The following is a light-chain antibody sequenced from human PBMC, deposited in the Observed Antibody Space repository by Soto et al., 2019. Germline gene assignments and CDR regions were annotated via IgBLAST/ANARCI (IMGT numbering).Light chain of an antibody. CDR3: QQYGDAPRT. CDR1: QSVGSSY. V-gene: IGKV3-20*01. CDR2: ATS. Sequence: EIVLTQSPGTLSLSPGDRATLSCRASQSVGSSYLAWYQQKPGQAPRLLIFATSDRATGIPDRFSGSGSGTDSTLTISRLEPEDFAVYYCQQYGDAPRTFGQGTKVE. J-gene: IGKJ1*01.